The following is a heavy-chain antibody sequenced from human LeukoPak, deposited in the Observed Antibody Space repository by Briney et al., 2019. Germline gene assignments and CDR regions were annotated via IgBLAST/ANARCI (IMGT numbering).Heavy chain of an antibody. J-gene: IGHJ4*02. Sequence: ASVKVSCKASGYTFTSYDINWVRQATGQGLEWMGWMNPNSGNTGYAQKFQGRVSMTRDMSTSTVYMELSSLRSEDTAVYYCAREMGSGSYTKWGQGTLVTVFS. CDR1: GYTFTSYD. D-gene: IGHD1-26*01. CDR3: AREMGSGSYTK. CDR2: MNPNSGNT. V-gene: IGHV1-8*02.